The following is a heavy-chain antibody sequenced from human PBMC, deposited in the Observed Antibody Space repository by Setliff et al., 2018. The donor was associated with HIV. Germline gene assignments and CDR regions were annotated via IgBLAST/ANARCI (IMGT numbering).Heavy chain of an antibody. J-gene: IGHJ2*01. CDR3: SRGPPFDR. V-gene: IGHV4-61*02. CDR2: IYTSGST. CDR1: GGSISSGSYY. Sequence: PSETLSLTCTVSGGSISSGSYYWSWIRQPAGKGLEWIGRIYTSGSTNYNPSLKSRVTMSVDTSKNQFSLKLSSVTAADTATYFCSRGPPFDRWGRGTLVTVSS.